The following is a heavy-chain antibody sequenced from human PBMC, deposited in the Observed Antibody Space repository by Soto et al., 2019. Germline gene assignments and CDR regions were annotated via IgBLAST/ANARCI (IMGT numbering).Heavy chain of an antibody. CDR1: EFTFSSYA. CDR3: AKGRGYNYDLDY. V-gene: IGHV3-23*01. D-gene: IGHD5-18*01. CDR2: ISGSGSTT. Sequence: EVQLLESGGGLVQPGGSLRLSCAASEFTFSSYAMSWVRQAPGKGLEWVSAISGSGSTTYYADSVKGRFTISRDNSKNTLYMQMNSLRGEDTAVYYCAKGRGYNYDLDYWGQGTLVTVSS. J-gene: IGHJ4*02.